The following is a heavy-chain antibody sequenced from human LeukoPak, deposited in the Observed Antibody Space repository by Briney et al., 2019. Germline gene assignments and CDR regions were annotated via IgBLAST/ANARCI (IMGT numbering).Heavy chain of an antibody. D-gene: IGHD2-15*01. CDR3: AKQAYCSGANCYPFDY. CDR2: IYYSGST. CDR1: GGSISGYY. J-gene: IGHJ4*02. Sequence: SETLSLTCTVSGGSISGYYWSWIRQPPGKGLEWIGFIYYSGSTTYNPSLKSRVTISADTSKNHFSLKLTSVTAADTAVYLCAKQAYCSGANCYPFDYWGQGILVTVSS. V-gene: IGHV4-59*08.